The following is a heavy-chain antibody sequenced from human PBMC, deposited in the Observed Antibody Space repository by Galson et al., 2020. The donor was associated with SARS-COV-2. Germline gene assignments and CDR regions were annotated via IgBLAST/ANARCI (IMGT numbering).Heavy chain of an antibody. Sequence: LSLTCAASGFTFSNYAMNWLRQAPGKGLGWVSGISGSGSTTYYAGSVKGRFTISRDNSQNTLYLQMNSLRAEDTAIYYCAKRHRDSSGFDYWGQGARVTVSS. CDR2: ISGSGSTT. CDR1: GFTFSNYA. J-gene: IGHJ4*02. CDR3: AKRHRDSSGFDY. V-gene: IGHV3-23*01. D-gene: IGHD3-22*01.